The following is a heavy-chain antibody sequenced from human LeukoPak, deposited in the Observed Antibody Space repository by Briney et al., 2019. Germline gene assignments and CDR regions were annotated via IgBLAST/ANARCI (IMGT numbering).Heavy chain of an antibody. CDR3: VSFATDKQTEY. CDR2: TFYRSKWHN. Sequence: SQTLSLTCAISGDSVSSKSAAWNWIRQSPSGGLEWLGRTFYRSKWHNDYALSVKSRITINPDTSNNQFSLHLSSVTPVDPAVYYCVSFATDKQTEYWGQGNLVTVSS. J-gene: IGHJ4*02. D-gene: IGHD1-1*01. V-gene: IGHV6-1*01. CDR1: GDSVSSKSAA.